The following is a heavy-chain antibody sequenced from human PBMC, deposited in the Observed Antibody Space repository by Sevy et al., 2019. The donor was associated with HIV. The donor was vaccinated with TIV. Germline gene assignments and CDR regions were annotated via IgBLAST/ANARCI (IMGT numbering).Heavy chain of an antibody. CDR1: GFGFSSHA. D-gene: IGHD2-2*01. Sequence: GGSLRLSCAASGFGFSSHAMSWVRQAPGKGLEWVSAIRSTGDRTYYADSVKGRFTISRDNSKNTVYVEMTSLRADDTAIYYCAKSLRPDIVVSAAHHTYYYGMDVWGQGTTVTVSS. CDR2: IRSTGDRT. V-gene: IGHV3-23*01. CDR3: AKSLRPDIVVSAAHHTYYYGMDV. J-gene: IGHJ6*02.